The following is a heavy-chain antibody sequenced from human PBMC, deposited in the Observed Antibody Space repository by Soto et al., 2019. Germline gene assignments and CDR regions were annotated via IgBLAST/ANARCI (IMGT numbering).Heavy chain of an antibody. CDR1: GFTFGSYW. V-gene: IGHV3-7*01. D-gene: IGHD3-10*01. CDR3: ARDSGYGSRASVNHYLDY. J-gene: IGHJ4*01. Sequence: EVQLEESGGGLVQPGGSLRLSCAASGFTFGSYWMSWVRQAPGKGPEWLATIKWDASEKKYVDSVKGRFTTSRDNAKNALYLQMDSLTAEDTAVYYFARDSGYGSRASVNHYLDYWGQGTLVTVSS. CDR2: IKWDASEK.